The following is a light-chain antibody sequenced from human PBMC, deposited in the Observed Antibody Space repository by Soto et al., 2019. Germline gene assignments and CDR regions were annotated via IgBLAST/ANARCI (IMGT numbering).Light chain of an antibody. J-gene: IGLJ1*01. Sequence: QSALTQPRSVSGSPGQSVTISCTKTSSDVGAYKYVSWYQQHPGKAPKLMIFDVTKRPSGVPDRFSGSESGNTASLTISGLQAEDEADYYCCSYAANPFFFGTGTKVTVL. CDR1: SSDVGAYKY. V-gene: IGLV2-11*01. CDR2: DVT. CDR3: CSYAANPFF.